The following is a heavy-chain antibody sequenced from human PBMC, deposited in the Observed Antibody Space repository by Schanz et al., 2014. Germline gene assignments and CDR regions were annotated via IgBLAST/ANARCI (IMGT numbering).Heavy chain of an antibody. J-gene: IGHJ4*02. CDR2: IAYDGSRK. CDR3: FFGSTTYLYQDY. V-gene: IGHV3-30*02. CDR1: GFTFSAFG. D-gene: IGHD3-3*01. Sequence: HVQLVESGGGVVQPGGSLRLSCAASGFTFSAFGMHWVRQAPGKGLDWVAFIAYDGSRKYYGDSVRGRFTISRANSKNTLSLQMDDLRGDDTAMYFFFFGSTTYLYQDYWGQGTLVSVS.